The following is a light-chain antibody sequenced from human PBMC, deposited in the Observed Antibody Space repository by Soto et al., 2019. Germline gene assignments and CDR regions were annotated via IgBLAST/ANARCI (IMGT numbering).Light chain of an antibody. CDR1: QSVLYSSNNKNY. CDR3: QQYYSPPYT. Sequence: DSVMTQSPDSLAVSLGERATINCKSSQSVLYSSNNKNYLGWFQQKPGQTPKLLIYWASTRDSGVPDRFSGSGSGTDFTLTINSLQAEDVAVYYCQQYYSPPYTFGQGTRLEIK. V-gene: IGKV4-1*01. CDR2: WAS. J-gene: IGKJ2*01.